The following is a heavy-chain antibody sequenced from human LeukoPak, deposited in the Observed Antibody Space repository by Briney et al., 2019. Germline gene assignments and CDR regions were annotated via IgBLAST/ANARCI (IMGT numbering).Heavy chain of an antibody. CDR1: GFTFSTYS. V-gene: IGHV3-48*02. Sequence: GGSLRLSCAASGFTFSTYSMNWVRQAPGKGLEWVSFITSRSGTIYYADSVKGRFTISRDNAKNSPYLQMNSLRDEDTAVYYCAREVGGYEDYWGQGTLVTVSS. D-gene: IGHD5-12*01. J-gene: IGHJ4*02. CDR3: AREVGGYEDY. CDR2: ITSRSGTI.